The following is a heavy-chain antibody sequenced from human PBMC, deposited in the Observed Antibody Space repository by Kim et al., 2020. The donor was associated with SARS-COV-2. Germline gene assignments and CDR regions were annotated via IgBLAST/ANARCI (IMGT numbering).Heavy chain of an antibody. CDR1: GFTFSRYW. J-gene: IGHJ6*02. V-gene: IGHV3-74*01. CDR2: INSDGSST. CDR3: ARDIGSGHMDV. Sequence: GGSLRLSCAASGFTFSRYWMDWVRQGPGKGLVWVSRINSDGSSTAYADSVKGRFTISRDDAKNTLYLQMNSLRAEDTAVYYCARDIGSGHMDVWGQGTTVTVSS. D-gene: IGHD1-26*01.